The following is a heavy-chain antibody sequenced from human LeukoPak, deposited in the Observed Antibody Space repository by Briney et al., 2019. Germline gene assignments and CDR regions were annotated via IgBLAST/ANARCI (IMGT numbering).Heavy chain of an antibody. J-gene: IGHJ4*02. Sequence: SETLSLTCAVYGGSFSGYYWTWIRQSPGKGLEWIGEINHTGGTNYNPSLKSRVTISVDTSRNQFSLKLNSVTAADTAVYYCASLRERSYYARGFDYWGQGTLVTVSS. CDR3: ASLRERSYYARGFDY. CDR2: INHTGGT. CDR1: GGSFSGYY. V-gene: IGHV4-34*01. D-gene: IGHD1-26*01.